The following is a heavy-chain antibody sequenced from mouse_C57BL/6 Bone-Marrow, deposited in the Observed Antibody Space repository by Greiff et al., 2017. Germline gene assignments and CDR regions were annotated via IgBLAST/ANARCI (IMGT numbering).Heavy chain of an antibody. CDR2: IDPENGDT. V-gene: IGHV14-4*01. J-gene: IGHJ4*01. CDR1: GFNIKDDY. Sequence: QLKESGAELVRPGASVKLSCTASGFNIKDDYMHWVKQRPEQGLEWIGWIDPENGDTEYASKFQGKATITADTSSNTAYLQLSSLTSEDTAVYYCTKGLWSLYAMDYWGQGTSVTVSS. CDR3: TKGLWSLYAMDY. D-gene: IGHD1-1*02.